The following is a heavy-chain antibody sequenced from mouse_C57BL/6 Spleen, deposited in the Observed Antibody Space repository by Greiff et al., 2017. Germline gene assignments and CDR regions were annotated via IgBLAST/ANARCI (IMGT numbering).Heavy chain of an antibody. CDR1: GYTFTSYW. V-gene: IGHV1-50*01. Sequence: QVQLQQPGAELVKPGASVKLSCKASGYTFTSYWMQWVKQRPGQGLEWIGEIDPSDSYTNYNQKFKGKSTLTVDKSSSTAYMQLSSLTSEDSAVYYCARGGELAAWFAYWGQGTLVTVSA. J-gene: IGHJ3*01. D-gene: IGHD4-1*01. CDR2: IDPSDSYT. CDR3: ARGGELAAWFAY.